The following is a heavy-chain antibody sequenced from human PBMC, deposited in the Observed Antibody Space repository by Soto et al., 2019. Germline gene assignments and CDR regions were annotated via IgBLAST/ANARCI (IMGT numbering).Heavy chain of an antibody. Sequence: PSETLSLTCTLSGGAINDHYWSFIRQPPGKGLEWIGYIYYNGNTNYNPSLESRVTISVDRSRNRFSLRLTSLTAADTAVYYCARVRTGYFDYWGRGALVTVSS. D-gene: IGHD3-9*01. V-gene: IGHV4-59*11. CDR3: ARVRTGYFDY. CDR1: GGAINDHY. CDR2: IYYNGNT. J-gene: IGHJ4*02.